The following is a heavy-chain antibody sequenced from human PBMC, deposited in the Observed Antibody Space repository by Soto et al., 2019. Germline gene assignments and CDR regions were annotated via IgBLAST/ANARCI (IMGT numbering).Heavy chain of an antibody. Sequence: SETLSLTCTVSGGSISSGGYYWSWIRQHPGKGLEWIGYIYYSGSTYYNPSLKSRVTISVDTSKNQFSLKLSSVTAADTAVYYCAAAYGDYEWRFDYWGQGTLVTVSS. V-gene: IGHV4-31*03. CDR2: IYYSGST. D-gene: IGHD4-17*01. CDR3: AAAYGDYEWRFDY. J-gene: IGHJ4*02. CDR1: GGSISSGGYY.